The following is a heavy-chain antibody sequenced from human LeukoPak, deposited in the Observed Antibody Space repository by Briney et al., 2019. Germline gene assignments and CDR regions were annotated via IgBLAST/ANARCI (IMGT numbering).Heavy chain of an antibody. CDR1: GFTFSSYW. J-gene: IGHJ4*02. D-gene: IGHD5-24*01. Sequence: GGSLRLSCAASGFTFSSYWMSWVRQAPGKGLEWVANIKQDGSEKYYVDSVKGRFTISRDNAKNSLYLQMNSLSAEDTAIYYCARDRRDGYNVLDYWGQGTLVTVSS. V-gene: IGHV3-7*01. CDR3: ARDRRDGYNVLDY. CDR2: IKQDGSEK.